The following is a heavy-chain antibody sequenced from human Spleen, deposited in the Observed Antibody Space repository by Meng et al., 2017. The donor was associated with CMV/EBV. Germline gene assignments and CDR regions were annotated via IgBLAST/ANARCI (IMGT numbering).Heavy chain of an antibody. D-gene: IGHD3-3*01. CDR2: IYYSGNT. V-gene: IGHV4-30-4*08. CDR3: ARGRANFDFWSGINYYGLDF. CDR1: DCY. J-gene: IGHJ6*02. Sequence: DCYWSWIRQTPGNGLEWIGYIYYSGNTYYNPSLKSRITMSLDTSQNQFSLKLNSVTAADTAVYFCARGRANFDFWSGINYYGLDFWGQGTTVTVSS.